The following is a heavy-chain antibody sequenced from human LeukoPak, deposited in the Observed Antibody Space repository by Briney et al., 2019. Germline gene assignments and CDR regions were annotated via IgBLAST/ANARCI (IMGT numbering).Heavy chain of an antibody. V-gene: IGHV3-23*01. CDR3: ARSFWSGSTYLVY. CDR2: ISGSGGST. CDR1: GFTFSSYA. D-gene: IGHD3-3*01. Sequence: GGSLRLSCAASGFTFSSYAMSWVRQAPGKGLEWVSAISGSGGSTYYADSVKGRFTISRDNSKNTLYLQMNSLRAEDTAVYYCARSFWSGSTYLVYWGQGTLVTVSS. J-gene: IGHJ4*02.